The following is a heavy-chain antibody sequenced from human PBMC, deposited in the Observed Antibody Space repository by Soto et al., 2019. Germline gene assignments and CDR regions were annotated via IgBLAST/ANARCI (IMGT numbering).Heavy chain of an antibody. CDR1: GYTLTELS. Sequence: QVQLVQSGAEVKKPGASVKVSCKVSGYTLTELSMHWVRQAPGKGLEWMGGFDPEDGETIYAQKFQGRVTMTEVTSTDTAYMELSSLRSEDTAVYYCATGVAVAGSPSYYYYGMDVWGQGTTVTVSS. CDR3: ATGVAVAGSPSYYYYGMDV. J-gene: IGHJ6*02. V-gene: IGHV1-24*01. D-gene: IGHD6-19*01. CDR2: FDPEDGET.